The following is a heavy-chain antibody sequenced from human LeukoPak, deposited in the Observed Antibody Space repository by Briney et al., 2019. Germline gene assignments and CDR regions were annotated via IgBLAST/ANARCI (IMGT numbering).Heavy chain of an antibody. Sequence: GGSLRLSCAASGFTVSSNSMSWVRQAPGKGLEWVSVIYSGGTTYYADSVKGRFTISRDNAKNSLYLQMNSLRVEDTALYYCARVRSVGGNPHAFNIWGQGTMVTVSS. CDR2: IYSGGTT. V-gene: IGHV3-66*01. CDR3: ARVRSVGGNPHAFNI. CDR1: GFTVSSNS. J-gene: IGHJ3*02. D-gene: IGHD4-23*01.